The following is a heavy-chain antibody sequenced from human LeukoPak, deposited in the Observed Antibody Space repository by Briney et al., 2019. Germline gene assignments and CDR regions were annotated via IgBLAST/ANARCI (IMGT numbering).Heavy chain of an antibody. Sequence: SETLSLTCTVSGGSISSYYWSWIRQPPGKGLEWIGYIYYSGSTNYNPSLKSRVTISVDTPKNQFSLKLSSVTAADTAVYYCARQTEGGGSVWFDPWGQGTLVTVSS. V-gene: IGHV4-59*08. CDR3: ARQTEGGGSVWFDP. CDR1: GGSISSYY. J-gene: IGHJ5*02. D-gene: IGHD2-15*01. CDR2: IYYSGST.